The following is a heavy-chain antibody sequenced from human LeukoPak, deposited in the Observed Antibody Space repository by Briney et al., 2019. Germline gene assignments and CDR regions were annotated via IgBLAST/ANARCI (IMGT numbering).Heavy chain of an antibody. V-gene: IGHV3-23*01. D-gene: IGHD3-22*01. J-gene: IGHJ3*02. Sequence: GGSLRLSCAASGFTFSSYAMSWVRQAPGKGLEWVSAISGSGGSTYYADSVKGRFTISRDNSKNTLYLQMNSLRAEDTAVYYCAKDRITVIVVVIPDAFDIWGQGTMVTVSS. CDR3: AKDRITVIVVVIPDAFDI. CDR1: GFTFSSYA. CDR2: ISGSGGST.